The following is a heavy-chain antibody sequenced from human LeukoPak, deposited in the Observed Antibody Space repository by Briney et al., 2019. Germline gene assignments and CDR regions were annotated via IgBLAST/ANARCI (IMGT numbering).Heavy chain of an antibody. V-gene: IGHV3-15*01. CDR1: GFTFSNAW. Sequence: PGGSLRLSCAASGFTFSNAWMSWVRQAPGKGLEWVGRIKSKTDGGTTDYAAPVKGRFTISRDDSKNTLYLQMNSLKTEDTAVYYCTTDLMTTTVKYYYGMDVWGQGTTVTVSS. D-gene: IGHD4-17*01. J-gene: IGHJ6*02. CDR3: TTDLMTTTVKYYYGMDV. CDR2: IKSKTDGGTT.